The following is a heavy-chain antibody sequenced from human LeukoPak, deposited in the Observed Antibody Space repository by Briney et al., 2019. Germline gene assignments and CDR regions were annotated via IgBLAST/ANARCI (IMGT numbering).Heavy chain of an antibody. V-gene: IGHV5-51*01. CDR3: ARQIFGVVTDYYYYMDV. J-gene: IGHJ6*03. CDR1: GYSFTSYW. CDR2: IYPGDSDT. D-gene: IGHD3-3*01. Sequence: PGESLKISCKGSGYSFTSYWIGWVRQMPGKGLEWMGIIYPGDSDTRYSPSFQGQATISADKSISTAYLQWSSLKASDTAMYYCARQIFGVVTDYYYYMDVWGKGTTVTVSS.